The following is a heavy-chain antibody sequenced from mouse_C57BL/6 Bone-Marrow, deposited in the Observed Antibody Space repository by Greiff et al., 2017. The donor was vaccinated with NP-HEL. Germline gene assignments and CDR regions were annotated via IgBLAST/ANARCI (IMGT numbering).Heavy chain of an antibody. D-gene: IGHD1-1*01. CDR1: GYTFTSYW. CDR2: IYPGSGST. V-gene: IGHV1-55*01. Sequence: QVQLQQPGAELVKPGASVKMSCKASGYTFTSYWITWVKQRPGQGLEWIGDIYPGSGSTNYNEKFKSKATLTVDTSSSPAYMQLSSLTSEDSAVYYCARDYYGSSYWYFDVWGTGTTVTVSS. J-gene: IGHJ1*03. CDR3: ARDYYGSSYWYFDV.